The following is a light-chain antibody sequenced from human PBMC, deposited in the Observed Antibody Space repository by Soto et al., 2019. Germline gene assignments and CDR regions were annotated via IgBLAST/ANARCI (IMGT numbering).Light chain of an antibody. Sequence: EIVLTQSPATLSLSPGERATLSCRASQSVSSYLACYQQKPGQTPRLLIYDASNRATGIPARFSGSGSGTDFTLTISSLEPEDFAVYYCQQRSSWPRTFGQGTKLEIK. CDR2: DAS. V-gene: IGKV3-11*01. CDR1: QSVSSY. J-gene: IGKJ2*01. CDR3: QQRSSWPRT.